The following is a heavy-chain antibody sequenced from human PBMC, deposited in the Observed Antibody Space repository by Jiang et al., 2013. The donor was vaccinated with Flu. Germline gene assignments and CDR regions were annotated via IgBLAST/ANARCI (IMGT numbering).Heavy chain of an antibody. Sequence: RQAPGQGLEWMGWINTNTGTPTYAQGFTGRFVFSLDTSVSTAYLQISSLKAEDTAVYYCAREDRASFGYSGMDVWGQGTTVTVSS. CDR3: AREDRASFGYSGMDV. J-gene: IGHJ6*02. CDR2: INTNTGTP. V-gene: IGHV7-4-1*02. D-gene: IGHD2-15*01.